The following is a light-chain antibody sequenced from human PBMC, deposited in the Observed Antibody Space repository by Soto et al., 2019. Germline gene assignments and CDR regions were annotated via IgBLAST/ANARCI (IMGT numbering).Light chain of an antibody. V-gene: IGKV1-5*01. J-gene: IGKJ1*01. CDR2: DAS. CDR1: QSISNW. CDR3: QQYNSYLWT. Sequence: DIQMTQSPSTLSASVGDRVTITCRASQSISNWLAWYQLKPGTAPNLLIYDASSLESGVPSRFSGSGSGTEFTLTISSLQPDDFATYYCQQYNSYLWTFGQGTKVDIK.